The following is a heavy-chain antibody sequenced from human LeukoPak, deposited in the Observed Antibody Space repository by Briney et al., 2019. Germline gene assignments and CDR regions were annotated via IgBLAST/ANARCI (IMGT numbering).Heavy chain of an antibody. D-gene: IGHD3-22*01. V-gene: IGHV1-18*01. Sequence: GASVKVSCKASGYTFTSYGISWVRQAPGQGLEWMGWISAYNGNTNYAQKLQGRVTMTTDTSTSTAYMELRGLRSDDTAVYYCARVVLEYYYDSSGYSLGNWFDPWGQGTLVTVSS. J-gene: IGHJ5*02. CDR1: GYTFTSYG. CDR2: ISAYNGNT. CDR3: ARVVLEYYYDSSGYSLGNWFDP.